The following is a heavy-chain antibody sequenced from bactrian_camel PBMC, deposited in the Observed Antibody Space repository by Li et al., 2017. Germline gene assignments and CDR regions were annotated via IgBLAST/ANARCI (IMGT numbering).Heavy chain of an antibody. J-gene: IGHJ4*01. CDR2: VYSGGGTT. CDR3: AKNAYGLPTD. CDR1: GFTFGSRY. V-gene: IGHV3S40*01. D-gene: IGHD1*01. Sequence: DVQLVESGGGLVQPGGSLRLSCAASGFTFGSRYMTWVRPAPGKGLEWVSSVYSGGGTTYYADSVKGRFTISRDTAKNTAYLQLNSLKTEDTAMYYCAKNAYGLPTDWGQGTQVTVS.